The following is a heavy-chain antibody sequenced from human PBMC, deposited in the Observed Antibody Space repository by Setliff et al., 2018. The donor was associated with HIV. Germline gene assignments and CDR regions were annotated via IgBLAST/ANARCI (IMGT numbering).Heavy chain of an antibody. V-gene: IGHV4-39*01. CDR1: GGSISGSYY. Sequence: PSETLSLTCSVSGGSISGSYYWGWIRQPPEKGLEWIGTMFYSGSTYYNPSLKSRVTIFIDTSKNQFSLRLSSVTAADTAVYYCARFYDYYGHRLDYWGQGTQVTVSS. CDR2: MFYSGST. D-gene: IGHD3-16*01. J-gene: IGHJ4*02. CDR3: ARFYDYYGHRLDY.